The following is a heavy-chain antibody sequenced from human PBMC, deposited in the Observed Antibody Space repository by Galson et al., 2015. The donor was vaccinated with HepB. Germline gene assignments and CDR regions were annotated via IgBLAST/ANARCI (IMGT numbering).Heavy chain of an antibody. Sequence: SLRLSCAASGFTFNKYWMHWVRQAPGKGLVWVSRITSDGTITRYADSVKGRLTISRDNAKNMLYLQMNSLRTEDTAIYYCARDLGSARERDYWGQGTLVTVSS. CDR2: ITSDGTIT. J-gene: IGHJ4*02. CDR3: ARDLGSARERDY. V-gene: IGHV3-74*01. D-gene: IGHD6-19*01. CDR1: GFTFNKYW.